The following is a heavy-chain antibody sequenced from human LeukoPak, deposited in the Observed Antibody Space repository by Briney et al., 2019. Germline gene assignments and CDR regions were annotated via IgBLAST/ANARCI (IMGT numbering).Heavy chain of an antibody. CDR1: GFTFSSYW. Sequence: GGSLRLSCAASGFTFSSYWMHWVRQAPGKGLVWVSRINSDGSSITYADSVKGRFTISRDNAKNTLFLQMNSLRVEDTAVYYCAREGRVSGYDFDCWGQGTLITVSS. CDR2: INSDGSSI. CDR3: AREGRVSGYDFDC. V-gene: IGHV3-74*03. D-gene: IGHD5-12*01. J-gene: IGHJ4*02.